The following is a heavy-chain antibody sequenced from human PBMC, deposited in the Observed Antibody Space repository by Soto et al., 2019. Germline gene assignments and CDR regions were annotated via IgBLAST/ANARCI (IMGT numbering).Heavy chain of an antibody. V-gene: IGHV3-30-3*01. CDR3: ARPSTVTTFSSPNDAFDI. CDR1: GFTFSSYA. CDR2: ISYDGSNK. Sequence: GGSLRLSCAASGFTFSSYAMHWVRQAPGKGLEWVAVISYDGSNKYYADSVKGRFTISRDNSKNTLYLQMNSLRAEDTAVYYCARPSTVTTFSSPNDAFDIWGQGTMVTVSS. J-gene: IGHJ3*02. D-gene: IGHD4-17*01.